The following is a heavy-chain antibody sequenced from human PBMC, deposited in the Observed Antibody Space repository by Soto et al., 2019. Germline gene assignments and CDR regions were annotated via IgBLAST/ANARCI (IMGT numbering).Heavy chain of an antibody. J-gene: IGHJ3*02. CDR1: GYSFTTSW. Sequence: PGESLKISCKGSGYSFTTSWIGWVRQMPGKGLEWMGIIFPADSESRYSPSFLGQVTISADKSITTAYLQWSSLRASDTAMYYCARLRVSGYVGFDIWGQGTMVNVSS. V-gene: IGHV5-51*01. CDR3: ARLRVSGYVGFDI. CDR2: IFPADSES. D-gene: IGHD5-12*01.